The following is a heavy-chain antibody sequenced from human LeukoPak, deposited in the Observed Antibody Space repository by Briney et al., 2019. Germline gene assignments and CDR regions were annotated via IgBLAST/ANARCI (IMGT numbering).Heavy chain of an antibody. CDR1: GFTFSSYA. J-gene: IGHJ4*02. D-gene: IGHD2-2*01. CDR2: ISAGSST. CDR3: AKGGSTSPNGINDY. V-gene: IGHV3-23*01. Sequence: GGSLRLSCAASGFTFSSYAMSWVRQAPGKGLEWVSAISAGSSTYYADSVKGPFTISRDNSKTPLYLQMNSLRAEHTAVYYCAKGGSTSPNGINDYWGQGTLVTVSS.